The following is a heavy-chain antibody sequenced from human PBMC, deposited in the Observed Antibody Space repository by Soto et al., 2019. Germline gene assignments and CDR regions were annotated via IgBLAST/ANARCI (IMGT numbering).Heavy chain of an antibody. J-gene: IGHJ4*02. V-gene: IGHV4-39*01. CDR1: GGSISSSSYD. D-gene: IGHD3-22*01. CDR2: IYYSGST. CDR3: ARHEYYYDSSGYYQDY. Sequence: QLQLQESGPGLVKPSETLSLTCTVSGGSISSSSYDWGWIRQPPGKGLEWIGSIYYSGSTYYNPSLKSRVTISVDTSKNQFSLKLSSVTAADTAVYYCARHEYYYDSSGYYQDYWGQGTLVTVSS.